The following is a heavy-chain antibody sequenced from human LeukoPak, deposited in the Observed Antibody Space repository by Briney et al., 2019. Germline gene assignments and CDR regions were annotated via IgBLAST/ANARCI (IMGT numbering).Heavy chain of an antibody. CDR3: ARHRHSPYYDILTGYSQRPQPHDY. D-gene: IGHD3-9*01. CDR1: GGSISSYY. V-gene: IGHV4-59*08. J-gene: IGHJ4*02. Sequence: KPSETLSLTCTVSGGSISSYYWSWIRQPPGKGLEWIGYIYYSGSTNYNPSLKSRVTISVDTSKNQFSLKLSSVTAADTAVYYCARHRHSPYYDILTGYSQRPQPHDYWGQGTLVTVSS. CDR2: IYYSGST.